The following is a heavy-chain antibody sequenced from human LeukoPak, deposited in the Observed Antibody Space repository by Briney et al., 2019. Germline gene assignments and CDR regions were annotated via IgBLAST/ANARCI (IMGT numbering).Heavy chain of an antibody. J-gene: IGHJ4*02. CDR3: ARGEGETAMVTNFDY. CDR1: GYTLTELS. CDR2: INTNTGNP. D-gene: IGHD5-18*01. Sequence: ASVKVSCKVSGYTLTELSMHWVRQAPGQGLEWMGWINTNTGNPTYAQGFTGRFVFSLDTSVSTAYLQISSLKAEDTAVYYCARGEGETAMVTNFDYWGQGTLVTVSS. V-gene: IGHV7-4-1*02.